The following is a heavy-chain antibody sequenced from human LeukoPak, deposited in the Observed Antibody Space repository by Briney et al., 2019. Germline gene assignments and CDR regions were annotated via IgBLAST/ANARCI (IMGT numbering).Heavy chain of an antibody. CDR3: ARFYDSSGALDY. Sequence: SETLSLTCTVSGASISGSGYYWGWIRQPPGKGLEWIGNIYDSGSTYYNASLQSRVTISIDTSKNQFSLELRFVTAADTAMYYCARFYDSSGALDYWGQGTLVTVSS. D-gene: IGHD3-22*01. CDR2: IYDSGST. V-gene: IGHV4-39*07. CDR1: GASISGSGYY. J-gene: IGHJ4*02.